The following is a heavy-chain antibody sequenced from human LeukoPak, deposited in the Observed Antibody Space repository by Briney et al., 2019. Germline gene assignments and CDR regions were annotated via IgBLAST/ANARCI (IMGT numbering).Heavy chain of an antibody. D-gene: IGHD5-24*01. J-gene: IGHJ4*02. V-gene: IGHV3-74*01. CDR2: INSGGTAT. CDR3: AKERMATIWFDY. CDR1: GFTFSDFW. Sequence: PGGSLRLSCAASGFTFSDFWMHWVRQAPGKGLVWVSRINSGGTATNYADSVKGRLTISRDNAKNTLYLQMNSLRAEDTAVYYCAKERMATIWFDYWGQGTLVTVSS.